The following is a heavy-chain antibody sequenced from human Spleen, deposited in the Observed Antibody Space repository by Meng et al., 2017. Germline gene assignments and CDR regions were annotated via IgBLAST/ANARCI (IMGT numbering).Heavy chain of an antibody. V-gene: IGHV3-21*01. CDR3: AREQWFRQDY. D-gene: IGHD3-22*01. CDR2: ISGSTSYI. Sequence: GGSLRLSCAASEFTVSSNYMSWVRQGPGKGLEWVSSISGSTSYIYYADSVKGRFTISRDNAKNSLYLQMNSLRAEDTAVYYCAREQWFRQDYWGQGTLVTVSS. CDR1: EFTVSSNY. J-gene: IGHJ4*02.